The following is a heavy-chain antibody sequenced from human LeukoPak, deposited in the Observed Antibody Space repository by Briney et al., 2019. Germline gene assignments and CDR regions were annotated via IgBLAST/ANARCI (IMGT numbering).Heavy chain of an antibody. V-gene: IGHV4-34*01. CDR2: INHSGST. Sequence: SETLSLTCAVHGGSFSCYYWSWIRQPPGKGLEWIGEINHSGSTNYNPSLKSRVTISVDTSKNQFSLKLSSVTAADTAVYYCARAALRYFGWSLRFSAFDIWGQGTMVTVSS. CDR1: GGSFSCYY. J-gene: IGHJ3*02. CDR3: ARAALRYFGWSLRFSAFDI. D-gene: IGHD3-9*01.